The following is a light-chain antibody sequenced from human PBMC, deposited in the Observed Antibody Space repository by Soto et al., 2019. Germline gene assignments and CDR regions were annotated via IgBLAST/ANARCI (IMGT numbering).Light chain of an antibody. CDR3: ATWDDGLSVGV. Sequence: QSVLTQPPSASGTPGQRVSISCSGGSSNIGSNYVYWYQQLPGTAPRLLIYRNDERPSGVPDRFSGSKSDTSASLAISGLRSGDEATYYCATWDDGLSVGVFGGGPSSPS. CDR1: SSNIGSNY. CDR2: RND. J-gene: IGLJ3*02. V-gene: IGLV1-47*01.